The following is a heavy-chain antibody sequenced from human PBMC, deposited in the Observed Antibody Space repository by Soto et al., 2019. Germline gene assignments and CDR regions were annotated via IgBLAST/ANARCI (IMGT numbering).Heavy chain of an antibody. Sequence: QVQVVQSGAEVKKPGASVKVSCKASGYTFTGFFLHWVRQAPGQGLEWLGWINPNTGGTNYAQDFKGRITMTRDTSISTAYLELTSLRSDDTAVYYCAREGIEARIPSDWGQGTLVTVSS. D-gene: IGHD6-6*01. CDR2: INPNTGGT. CDR1: GYTFTGFF. J-gene: IGHJ4*02. V-gene: IGHV1-2*02. CDR3: AREGIEARIPSD.